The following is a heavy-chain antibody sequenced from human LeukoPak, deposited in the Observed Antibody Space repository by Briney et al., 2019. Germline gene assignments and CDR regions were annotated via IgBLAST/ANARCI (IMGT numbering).Heavy chain of an antibody. J-gene: IGHJ4*02. CDR2: IYYSGST. V-gene: IGHV4-4*02. Sequence: SGTLSLTCAVSGGSITNSYWWTWVRQSPGKGLEWVGEIYYSGSTNYNPSLKSRVTMSVDKSKNQFPLKLSSVTAADTAFYFCARAGGRDFHFDSWGQGTLVTVSS. CDR1: GGSITNSYW. D-gene: IGHD5-12*01. CDR3: ARAGGRDFHFDS.